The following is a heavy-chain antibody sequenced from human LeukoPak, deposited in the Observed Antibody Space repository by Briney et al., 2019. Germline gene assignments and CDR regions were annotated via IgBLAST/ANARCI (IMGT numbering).Heavy chain of an antibody. CDR2: INPNSGGT. V-gene: IGHV1-2*06. CDR3: ARESAANDAFDI. D-gene: IGHD2-15*01. J-gene: IGHJ3*02. CDR1: GYTFTGYY. Sequence: ASVKVSCKASGYTFTGYYMHWVRQAPGQGLEWMGRINPNSGGTNYAQKFQGRVTMTRDTSISTAYMELSRLRSDDTAVYYCARESAANDAFDIWGQGTMVTVSS.